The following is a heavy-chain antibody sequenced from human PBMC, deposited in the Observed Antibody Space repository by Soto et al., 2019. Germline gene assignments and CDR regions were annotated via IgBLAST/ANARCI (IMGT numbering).Heavy chain of an antibody. Sequence: EVQLVESGGGLVKPGGSLRLSFAASGFTFTRYSMNWVRQAPGKGFEWVSSISSTTNYIYYGDSMKGRFTISRDNAKNSLYLEMNSLRAEDTAVYYCARESEDLTSNFDYWGQGTLVTVSS. CDR1: GFTFTRYS. V-gene: IGHV3-21*06. J-gene: IGHJ4*02. CDR3: ARESEDLTSNFDY. CDR2: ISSTTNYI.